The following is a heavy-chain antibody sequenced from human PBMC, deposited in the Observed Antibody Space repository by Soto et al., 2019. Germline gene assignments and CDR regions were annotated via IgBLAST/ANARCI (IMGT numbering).Heavy chain of an antibody. J-gene: IGHJ4*02. Sequence: PGGSLSLSCTTSGFTFGDYALSWVRQAPGKGLEWVGFIRRNAYGGTTDYAASVKGRFTISRDDSKSIAYLQMNSLRTEDTALYYCTRASSLDFDFWGQGTLVTSPQ. D-gene: IGHD3-16*01. V-gene: IGHV3-49*04. CDR1: GFTFGDYA. CDR2: IRRNAYGGTT. CDR3: TRASSLDFDF.